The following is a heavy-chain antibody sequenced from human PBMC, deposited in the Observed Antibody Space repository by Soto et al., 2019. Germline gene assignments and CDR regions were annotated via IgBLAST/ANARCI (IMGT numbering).Heavy chain of an antibody. CDR2: IYYSGST. J-gene: IGHJ6*02. D-gene: IGHD2-8*01. Sequence: LETLSLTCTVSGGSSSSYYWSWIRQPPGKGLEWIGYIYYSGSTNYNPSLKSRVTMTIDTSTTTAYLELRRLTYDDTAVYFCAKNGHPPYYYYGMDVWGQGTTVTVSS. CDR1: GGSSSSYY. CDR3: AKNGHPPYYYYGMDV. V-gene: IGHV4-59*08.